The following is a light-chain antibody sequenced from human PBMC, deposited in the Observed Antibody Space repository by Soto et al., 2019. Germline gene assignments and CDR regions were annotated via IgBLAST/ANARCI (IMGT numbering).Light chain of an antibody. CDR1: SSDVGGYKY. CDR2: EVS. V-gene: IGLV2-11*01. Sequence: QSVLTQPASVSGSPGQSITISCTGTSSDVGGYKYVSWYQQHPGKAPKLMIYEVSKRPSGVPDRFSGSKSGNTASLIISGLQAEDEADYYCCSYAGRFTYVFGAGTKLTVL. CDR3: CSYAGRFTYV. J-gene: IGLJ1*01.